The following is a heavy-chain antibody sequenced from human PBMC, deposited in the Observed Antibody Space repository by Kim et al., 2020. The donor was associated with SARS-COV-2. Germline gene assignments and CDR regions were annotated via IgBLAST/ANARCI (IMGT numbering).Heavy chain of an antibody. V-gene: IGHV4-39*01. Sequence: SRVTISVDKSKNQFSLKLSSVTAADTAVYYCARHDWMVVVPTHYYYGMDVWGQGTTVTVSS. CDR3: ARHDWMVVVPTHYYYGMDV. D-gene: IGHD2-2*01. J-gene: IGHJ6*02.